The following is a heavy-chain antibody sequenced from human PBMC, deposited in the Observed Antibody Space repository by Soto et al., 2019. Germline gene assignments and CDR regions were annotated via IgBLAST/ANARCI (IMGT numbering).Heavy chain of an antibody. Sequence: PSEPLSLTCAVSVHSMTSCYFCGCFRQPPGKGLEWIGSMKHRGSIYYNPSLKSRVTMSVDTSKNQLSLKMTSVTAADTAVYYCARDHDTVWSVDYWGQGILVTAPQ. CDR2: MKHRGSI. D-gene: IGHD1-1*01. V-gene: IGHV4-38-2*02. J-gene: IGHJ4*02. CDR1: VHSMTSCYF. CDR3: ARDHDTVWSVDY.